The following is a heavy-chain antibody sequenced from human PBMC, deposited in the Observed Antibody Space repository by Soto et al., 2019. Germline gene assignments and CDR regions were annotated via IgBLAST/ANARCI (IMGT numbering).Heavy chain of an antibody. CDR3: AGFWGGGGYALRY. CDR2: ISSSGTTT. CDR1: GFTFSDFY. V-gene: IGHV3-11*01. D-gene: IGHD2-8*01. J-gene: IGHJ4*02. Sequence: QVQLVESGGGLVKPGGSLRLSCAASGFTFSDFYMSWIRQAPGKGLEWISYISSSGTTTYYTDSVKGRFTISRDNAKNSRYLQMNTLRDEDTAVYYCAGFWGGGGYALRYWGQGTLVTVSS.